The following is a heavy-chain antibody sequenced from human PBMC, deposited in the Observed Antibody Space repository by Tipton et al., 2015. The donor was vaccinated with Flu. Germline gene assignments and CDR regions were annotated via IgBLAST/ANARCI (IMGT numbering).Heavy chain of an antibody. J-gene: IGHJ3*02. V-gene: IGHV3-73*01. CDR1: GFTFGGSG. CDR2: VRSKTYNYAT. Sequence: GSLRLSCAASGFTFGGSGVHLIRQASGKGLEWVGHVRSKTYNYATAYGASVKGRFSISRDDSKNTAYLQMNSLKTEDTAVYYCTTHVDTDALDIWGQGTMVTVSS. D-gene: IGHD2-15*01. CDR3: TTHVDTDALDI.